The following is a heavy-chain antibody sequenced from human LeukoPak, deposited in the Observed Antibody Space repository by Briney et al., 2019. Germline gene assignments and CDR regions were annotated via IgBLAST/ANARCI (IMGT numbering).Heavy chain of an antibody. D-gene: IGHD3-3*01. CDR2: FDPENAEI. V-gene: IGHV1-24*01. CDR1: GNTLRELP. Sequence: ASVKVSCKLSGNTLRELPIQWVRQAGGKGREWMAGFDPENAEIVYAQKFQGRVTMTEDTSTNTAYMELTSLTSDDTALYYCATRGSDFWRGFDYWGQGTQVTVSS. CDR3: ATRGSDFWRGFDY. J-gene: IGHJ4*02.